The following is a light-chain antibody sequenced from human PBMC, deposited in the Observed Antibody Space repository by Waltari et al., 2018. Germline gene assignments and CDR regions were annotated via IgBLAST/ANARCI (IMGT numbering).Light chain of an antibody. CDR2: ARD. CDR3: HSRDTSGDYVL. Sequence: SSDLTQDPAVPVALGQTVRITCQGDRLRSYYTTWYQQKPAQAPLFVIYARDRRPAGVPERFSASSSGNSASLIITGAQAEDEGDYYCHSRDTSGDYVLFGGGTRLTV. J-gene: IGLJ2*01. V-gene: IGLV3-19*01. CDR1: RLRSYY.